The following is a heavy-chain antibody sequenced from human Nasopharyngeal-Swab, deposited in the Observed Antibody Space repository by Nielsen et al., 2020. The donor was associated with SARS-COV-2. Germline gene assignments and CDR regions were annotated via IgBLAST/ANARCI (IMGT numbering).Heavy chain of an antibody. V-gene: IGHV3-33*01. D-gene: IGHD3-3*01. J-gene: IGHJ6*02. CDR3: ARDHPITIFGVVELGSGMDV. CDR1: GFTFSSYH. CDR2: IWYDGSRK. Sequence: GESLKISCAASGFTFSSYHMHWVRQAPGKGLEWVALIWYDGSRKYYADSVKGRFTISRDNSKNTLFLQMNSLGAEDTAVYYCARDHPITIFGVVELGSGMDVWGQGTTVTVSS.